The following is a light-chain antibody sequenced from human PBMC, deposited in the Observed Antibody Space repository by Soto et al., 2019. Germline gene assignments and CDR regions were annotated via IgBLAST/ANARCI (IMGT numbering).Light chain of an antibody. J-gene: IGKJ3*01. V-gene: IGKV1-5*03. Sequence: DIQMTQSPSTLSGSVGDRVAITCRASQTISSWLAWYQQKPGKAPKLLIYKASTLKSGVPSRFSGSGFGTEFTLTITNLQPADFATYYCQQYSDFLISFGPGTTVDFK. CDR3: QQYSDFLIS. CDR2: KAS. CDR1: QTISSW.